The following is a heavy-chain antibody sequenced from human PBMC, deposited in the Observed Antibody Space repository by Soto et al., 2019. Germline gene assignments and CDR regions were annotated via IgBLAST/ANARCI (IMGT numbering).Heavy chain of an antibody. J-gene: IGHJ4*02. CDR2: VNPDNHNT. Sequence: ASVKVSCKVSGYRFPSYGINWVRQAPGQGLEWVGWVNPDNHNTNYAQNFQHRVSLTTDTSTNTAFLELRGLRSDDTAVYYCARVRFGDTFDYWRQGTLVTVSS. D-gene: IGHD3-16*01. CDR1: GYRFPSYG. CDR3: ARVRFGDTFDY. V-gene: IGHV1-18*01.